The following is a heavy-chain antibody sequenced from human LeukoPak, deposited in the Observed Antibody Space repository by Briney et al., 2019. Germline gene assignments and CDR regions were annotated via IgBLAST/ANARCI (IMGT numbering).Heavy chain of an antibody. D-gene: IGHD3-10*01. CDR3: AYYYGSGTYYYGMDV. CDR1: GGTFSSYA. V-gene: IGHV1-69*06. J-gene: IGHJ6*04. Sequence: ASVKVSCKASGGTFSSYAISWVRQAPGQGLEWMGGIIHIFGTANYAQKFQGRVTITADKSTSTAYMELSSLRSEDTAVYYCAYYYGSGTYYYGMDVWGKGTTVTVSS. CDR2: IIHIFGTA.